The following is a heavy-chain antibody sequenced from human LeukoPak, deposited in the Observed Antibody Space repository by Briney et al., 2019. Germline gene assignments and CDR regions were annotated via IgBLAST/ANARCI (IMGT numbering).Heavy chain of an antibody. CDR2: IYHSGTT. J-gene: IGHJ2*01. D-gene: IGHD6-19*01. Sequence: SETLSLTCSVSGGSISSSSNCWGWIRQPPGKGLEWIGSIYHSGTTYYNPSLKSRVTISVDTSKNQFSLKLSSVTAADTSVYYCARHVGSSGWYWYFDLWGRGTLVTVSS. CDR3: ARHVGSSGWYWYFDL. V-gene: IGHV4-39*01. CDR1: GGSISSSSNC.